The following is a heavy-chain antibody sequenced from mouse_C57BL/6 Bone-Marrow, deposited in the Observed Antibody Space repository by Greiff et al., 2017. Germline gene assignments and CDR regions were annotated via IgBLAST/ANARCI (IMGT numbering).Heavy chain of an antibody. CDR3: ARRAWFAY. J-gene: IGHJ3*01. CDR2: IYPGSGSN. V-gene: IGHV1-55*01. CDR1: GYTFTSSW. Sequence: QVQLQQPGAELVKPGASVKMSCKASGYTFTSSWITWVKQRPGQGLEWIGDIYPGSGSNNDNEKFKSKATLTVDPSSSTAYMQLSSLTSEDSAVYCGARRAWFAYWGQGTLVTVSA.